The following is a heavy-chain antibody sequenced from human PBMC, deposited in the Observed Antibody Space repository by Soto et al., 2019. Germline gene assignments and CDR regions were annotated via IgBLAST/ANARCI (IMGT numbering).Heavy chain of an antibody. D-gene: IGHD6-13*01. CDR1: GFTFSSYW. J-gene: IGHJ4*02. V-gene: IGHV3-74*01. CDR3: ARGGRIAAAGHDY. CDR2: INSDGSST. Sequence: GSLRLSCAASGFTFSSYWMHWVRQAPGKGLVWVSRINSDGSSTSYADSVKGRFTISRDNAKNTLYLQMNSLRAEDTAVYYCARGGRIAAAGHDYWGQGTLVTVSS.